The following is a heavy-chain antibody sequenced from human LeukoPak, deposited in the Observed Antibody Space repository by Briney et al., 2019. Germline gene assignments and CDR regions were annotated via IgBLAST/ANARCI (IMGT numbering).Heavy chain of an antibody. D-gene: IGHD2-2*01. V-gene: IGHV1-8*01. CDR3: ARGGQDIVVVPAAILGYYFDY. J-gene: IGHJ4*02. Sequence: ASVKVSCKASGYTFTSYDINWVRQATGQGLEWMGWMNPNSGNTGYAQKFQGRVTMIRNTSISTAYMELSSLRSEDTAVYYCARGGQDIVVVPAAILGYYFDYWGQGTLVTVSS. CDR1: GYTFTSYD. CDR2: MNPNSGNT.